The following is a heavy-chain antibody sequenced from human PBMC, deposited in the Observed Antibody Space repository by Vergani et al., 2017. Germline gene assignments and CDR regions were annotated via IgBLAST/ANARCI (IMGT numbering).Heavy chain of an antibody. J-gene: IGHJ6*03. Sequence: QVQLQESGPGLVKPSQTLSLTCTVSVGSISSGSYYWSWIRQPAEKGLEWIGRIYTSGSTNYNPSLKSRVTMSVDTSKNQFSLKLSSVTAADTAVYYCARDTVANYYYYYMDVWGKGTTVTVSS. D-gene: IGHD4-11*01. CDR3: ARDTVANYYYYYMDV. CDR2: IYTSGST. CDR1: VGSISSGSYY. V-gene: IGHV4-61*02.